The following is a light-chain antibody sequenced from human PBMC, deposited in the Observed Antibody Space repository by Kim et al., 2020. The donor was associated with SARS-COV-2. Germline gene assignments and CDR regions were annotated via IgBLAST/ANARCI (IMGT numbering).Light chain of an antibody. CDR3: QQYNKWPLT. V-gene: IGKV3-15*01. CDR2: GAS. Sequence: VYPGERATLSCRASQSVSGNLAWYQHKPGQAPRLRIYGASTRATGIPARFSGSGSETEFTLTISSLQSEDVALYYCQQYNKWPLTFGGGTKVDIK. CDR1: QSVSGN. J-gene: IGKJ4*01.